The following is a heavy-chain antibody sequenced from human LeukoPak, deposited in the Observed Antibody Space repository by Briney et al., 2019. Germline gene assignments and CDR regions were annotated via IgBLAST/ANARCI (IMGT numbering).Heavy chain of an antibody. Sequence: SETLSLTCTVSGGSISSYYWSWIRQPAGKGLEWIGRIYTSGSTNYNPSLKSRVTMSVDTSKNQFSLRLSSVTAADTAVYYCARDSSSWSFLDYWGQGTLVTVSS. CDR3: ARDSSSWSFLDY. D-gene: IGHD6-13*01. V-gene: IGHV4-4*07. J-gene: IGHJ4*02. CDR2: IYTSGST. CDR1: GGSISSYY.